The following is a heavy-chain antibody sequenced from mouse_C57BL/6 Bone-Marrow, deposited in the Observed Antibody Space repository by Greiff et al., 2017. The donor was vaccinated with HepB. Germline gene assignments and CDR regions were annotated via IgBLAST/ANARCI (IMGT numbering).Heavy chain of an antibody. J-gene: IGHJ4*01. CDR3: ARRDYYGSSYAMDY. Sequence: QVQLKQPGAELVMPGASVKLSCKASGYTFTSYWMHWVKQRPGQGLEWIGEIDPSDSYTNYNQKFKGKSTLTVDKSSSTAYMQLSSLTSEDSAVYYWARRDYYGSSYAMDYWGQGTSGTVSS. V-gene: IGHV1-69*01. D-gene: IGHD1-1*01. CDR1: GYTFTSYW. CDR2: IDPSDSYT.